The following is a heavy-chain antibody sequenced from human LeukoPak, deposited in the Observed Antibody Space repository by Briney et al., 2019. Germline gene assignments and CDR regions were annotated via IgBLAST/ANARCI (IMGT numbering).Heavy chain of an antibody. Sequence: GGSLRLSCAASGFTFSSYGMHWVRQAPGKGLEWVAVIWYDGSNKYYADSVKGRFTISRGNSKNTLYLQMNSLRAEDTAVYYCARDRVRYSSPQSSGYWGQGTLVTVSS. CDR1: GFTFSSYG. CDR3: ARDRVRYSSPQSSGY. V-gene: IGHV3-33*01. J-gene: IGHJ4*02. D-gene: IGHD6-13*01. CDR2: IWYDGSNK.